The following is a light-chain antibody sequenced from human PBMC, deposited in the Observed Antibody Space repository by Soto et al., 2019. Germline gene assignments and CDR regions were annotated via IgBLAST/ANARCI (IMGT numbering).Light chain of an antibody. Sequence: DIQMTQSPSTLSASVGDRVTITCRASQSISSWLAWYQQKPGKAPKVLIYKGSNLESGVPSRFSGSGSGTEFTLTINSLQPVDFATYYCLQYNTLWTFGQGTKVEFK. CDR3: LQYNTLWT. J-gene: IGKJ1*01. V-gene: IGKV1-5*03. CDR2: KGS. CDR1: QSISSW.